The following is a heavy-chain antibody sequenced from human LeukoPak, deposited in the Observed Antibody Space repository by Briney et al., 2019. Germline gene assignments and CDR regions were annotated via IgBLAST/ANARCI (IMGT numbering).Heavy chain of an antibody. J-gene: IGHJ1*01. D-gene: IGHD3-22*01. CDR2: IIPILGIA. CDR1: GGTFTIYA. Sequence: SVKVSCKASGGTFTIYAISWVRQAPGQGLEWMGRIIPILGIANYAQKFQGRVTITADKSTSTAYMELSSLRSEDTAVYYCARTGHYYDSSGYYSEYFQHWGQGTLVTVS. V-gene: IGHV1-69*04. CDR3: ARTGHYYDSSGYYSEYFQH.